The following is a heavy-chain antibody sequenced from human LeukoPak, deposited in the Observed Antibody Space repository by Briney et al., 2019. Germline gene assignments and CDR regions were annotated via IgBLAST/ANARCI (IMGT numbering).Heavy chain of an antibody. CDR2: INHSGST. Sequence: SATLSLTSAVYGGSFSGYYWSWIRPPPGKGLEWIGEINHSGSTNYNPSLKSRVTISVDTSKNQFSLKLSSVTAADTAVYYCARSGAQYCSSTSCYTLFDYWGQGTLVTVSS. CDR1: GGSFSGYY. V-gene: IGHV4-34*01. D-gene: IGHD2-2*02. CDR3: ARSGAQYCSSTSCYTLFDY. J-gene: IGHJ4*02.